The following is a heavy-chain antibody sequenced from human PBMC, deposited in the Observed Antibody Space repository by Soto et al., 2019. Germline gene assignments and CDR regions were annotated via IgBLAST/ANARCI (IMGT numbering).Heavy chain of an antibody. J-gene: IGHJ5*02. CDR1: GFTVSSNY. D-gene: IGHD6-19*01. CDR3: ARVTRIAVAGWFDP. CDR2: IYSGGST. V-gene: IGHV3-66*01. Sequence: GGSLRLSCAASGFTVSSNYMSWVRQAPGKGLEWVSVIYSGGSTYYADSVKGRFTISRDNSKNTLYLQMNSLRAEDTAVYYCARVTRIAVAGWFDPWGQGTLVTVSS.